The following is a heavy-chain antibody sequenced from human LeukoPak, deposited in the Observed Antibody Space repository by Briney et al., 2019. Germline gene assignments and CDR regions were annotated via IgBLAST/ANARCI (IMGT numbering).Heavy chain of an antibody. Sequence: GASVKVSCKASGYTFTSYGISWVRQAPGQGLECMGWISAYNGNTNYAQKLQGRVTMTTDTSTSTAYMELRSLRSDDTAVYYCARDSAGSGSYPYAYWGQGTLVTVSS. CDR1: GYTFTSYG. V-gene: IGHV1-18*01. J-gene: IGHJ4*02. CDR2: ISAYNGNT. CDR3: ARDSAGSGSYPYAY. D-gene: IGHD3-10*01.